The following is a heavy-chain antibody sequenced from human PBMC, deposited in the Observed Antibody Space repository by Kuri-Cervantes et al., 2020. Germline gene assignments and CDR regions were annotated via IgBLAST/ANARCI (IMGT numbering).Heavy chain of an antibody. CDR1: GGTFSSYA. CDR2: IIPIFGTA. Sequence: SVKVSCKASGGTFSSYAISWVRQAPGQGLEWMGGIIPIFGTANYAQKFQGRVTITADKSTSTAYMELSSLRSEDTTVYYCARERGAVVVVAATPFDYWGQGTLVTVSS. CDR3: ARERGAVVVVAATPFDY. D-gene: IGHD2-15*01. V-gene: IGHV1-69*06. J-gene: IGHJ4*02.